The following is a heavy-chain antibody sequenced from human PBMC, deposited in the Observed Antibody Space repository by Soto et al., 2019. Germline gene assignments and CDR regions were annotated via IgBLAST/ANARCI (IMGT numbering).Heavy chain of an antibody. CDR1: GGTFYTYT. J-gene: IGHJ4*02. V-gene: IGHV1-69*13. Sequence: SVKVSCKASGGTFYTYTFSWVRQAPGQGLEWMGSITPIYPTTNYAEKFQGRLTVTADGSTNTAYVELNSLTSEDTAVYYCARIPRYSFPTSDDLDSWGQGTLVTVSS. D-gene: IGHD5-18*01. CDR2: ITPIYPTT. CDR3: ARIPRYSFPTSDDLDS.